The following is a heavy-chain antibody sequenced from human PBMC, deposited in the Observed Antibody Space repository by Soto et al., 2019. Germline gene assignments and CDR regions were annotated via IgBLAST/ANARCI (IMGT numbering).Heavy chain of an antibody. D-gene: IGHD3-3*01. CDR3: ATDQNYDFWSGPPA. Sequence: GSLRLSCAASGFTFSSYAMSWVRQAPGKGLEWVSAISGSGGSTYYADSVKGRFTISRDNSKNTLYLQMSSLRAEDTAVYFCATDQNYDFWSGPPAGGQGTLVTVSS. CDR2: ISGSGGST. J-gene: IGHJ4*02. V-gene: IGHV3-23*01. CDR1: GFTFSSYA.